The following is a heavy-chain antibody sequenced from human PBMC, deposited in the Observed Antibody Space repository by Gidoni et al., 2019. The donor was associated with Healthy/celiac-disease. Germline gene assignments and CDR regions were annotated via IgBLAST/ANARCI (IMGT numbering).Heavy chain of an antibody. CDR3: AKDRLVEQERAFDI. Sequence: EVQLLESGGGLVQPGGSLRLSCAAAGCTVSSYAMSWVRQAPGKGLEWVSAISGSGGSTYSAASVKGRFTISRDNSKHTLYLQMNSLRAEDTAVYYCAKDRLVEQERAFDIWGQGTMVTVSS. V-gene: IGHV3-23*01. CDR1: GCTVSSYA. CDR2: ISGSGGST. J-gene: IGHJ3*02. D-gene: IGHD2-8*02.